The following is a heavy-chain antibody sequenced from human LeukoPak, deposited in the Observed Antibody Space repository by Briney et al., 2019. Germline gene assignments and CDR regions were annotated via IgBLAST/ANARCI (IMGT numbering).Heavy chain of an antibody. CDR1: GFTFSSYW. J-gene: IGHJ5*02. Sequence: GGSLRLSCAASGFTFSSYWMHWVRQAPGKGLVWVSRINSDGSSTSYADSVKGRFTISRDNSKNTLYLQMNSLRAEDTAVYYCAKDRYAIPVNWFDPWGQGTLVTVSS. V-gene: IGHV3-74*01. D-gene: IGHD2-8*01. CDR2: INSDGSST. CDR3: AKDRYAIPVNWFDP.